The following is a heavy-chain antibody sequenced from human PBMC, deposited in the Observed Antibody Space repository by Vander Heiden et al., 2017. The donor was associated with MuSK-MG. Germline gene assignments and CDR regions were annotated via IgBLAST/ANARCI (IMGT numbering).Heavy chain of an antibody. CDR1: GFTFSSFW. V-gene: IGHV3-7*01. Sequence: EVQLVESGGGLVQPGGSLRLSCAASGFTFSSFWMSWVRQAPGKGLEWVANIKQDGSEKYYVDSVKGRFTISRDNAKNSLYLQMNSLRAEDTAVYYCARGRRYSVLLWFGEKNNFDYWGQGTLVTVSS. CDR3: ARGRRYSVLLWFGEKNNFDY. D-gene: IGHD3-10*01. CDR2: IKQDGSEK. J-gene: IGHJ4*02.